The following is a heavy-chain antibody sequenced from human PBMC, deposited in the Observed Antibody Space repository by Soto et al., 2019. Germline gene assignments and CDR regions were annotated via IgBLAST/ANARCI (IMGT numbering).Heavy chain of an antibody. V-gene: IGHV1-69*02. J-gene: IGHJ4*02. D-gene: IGHD2-2*01. CDR2: IIPILGIA. Sequence: QVQLVQSGAEVKKPGSSVKVSCKASGGTFSSYTISWVRQAPGQGLEWMGRIIPILGIANYAQKFQGRVTINADKATSTDYMELSSLRSEDTAVYYCAVIEAAIPFDYWGQGTLVTVSS. CDR1: GGTFSSYT. CDR3: AVIEAAIPFDY.